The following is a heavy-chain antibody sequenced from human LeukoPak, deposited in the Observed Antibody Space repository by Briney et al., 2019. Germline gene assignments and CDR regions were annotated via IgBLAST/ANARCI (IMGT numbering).Heavy chain of an antibody. CDR2: IYYRGST. CDR1: GGSISSYY. J-gene: IGHJ2*01. D-gene: IGHD2/OR15-2a*01. Sequence: SETLSLTCTVSGGSISSYYWSWIRQPPGKGLEWIGYIYYRGSTNFNPSLNSRVTTSVVTSKNQFSLKLSSVTAADTAVYYCARAASFPWYFDLWGRGTLVTVSS. V-gene: IGHV4-59*01. CDR3: ARAASFPWYFDL.